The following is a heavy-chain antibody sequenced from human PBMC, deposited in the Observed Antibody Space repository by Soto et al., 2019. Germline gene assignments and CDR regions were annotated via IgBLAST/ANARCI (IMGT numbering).Heavy chain of an antibody. D-gene: IGHD5-18*01. Sequence: TSETLSLTCTVSGDSVTSGNYYWSWIRQPPGNGLGWIGYISYSGNTNYSPSLKSRVTIALDTSNNQFSLKLSSLTAADTAVYYCARIPVGTSMIHWFDAWGQGTLVT. V-gene: IGHV4-61*01. CDR2: ISYSGNT. CDR3: ARIPVGTSMIHWFDA. J-gene: IGHJ5*01. CDR1: GDSVTSGNYY.